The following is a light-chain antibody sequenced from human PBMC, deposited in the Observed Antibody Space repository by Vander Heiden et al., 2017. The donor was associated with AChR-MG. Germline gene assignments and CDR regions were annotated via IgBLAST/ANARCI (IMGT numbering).Light chain of an antibody. CDR2: DNN. CDR1: SYNSGNNY. Sequence: QSVLTQPPSVSAAPGQKVTISSSGSSYNSGNNYVYWYQQLPGTAPKLLIYDNNKRPSGIPDRFSGSKSGTSATLGITGLQTGDEADYYCGTWDSSLSGVVFGGGTKLTVL. CDR3: GTWDSSLSGVV. V-gene: IGLV1-51*01. J-gene: IGLJ2*01.